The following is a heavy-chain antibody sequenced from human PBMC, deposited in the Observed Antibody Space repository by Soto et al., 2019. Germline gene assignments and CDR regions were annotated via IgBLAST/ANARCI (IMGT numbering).Heavy chain of an antibody. CDR3: ALYKSDYDILTGYPLFDY. D-gene: IGHD3-9*01. V-gene: IGHV3-23*01. J-gene: IGHJ4*02. Sequence: PGGSLRLSCAASGCTFSSYAMSWVRQAPGKGLEWVSAISGSGGSTYYADSVKGRFTISRDNSKNTLYLQMNSLRAEDTAVYYCALYKSDYDILTGYPLFDYWGQGTLVTVSS. CDR2: ISGSGGST. CDR1: GCTFSSYA.